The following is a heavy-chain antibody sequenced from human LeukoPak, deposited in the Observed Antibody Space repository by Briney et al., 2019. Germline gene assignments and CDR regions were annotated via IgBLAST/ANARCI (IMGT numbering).Heavy chain of an antibody. J-gene: IGHJ3*02. D-gene: IGHD1-26*01. CDR3: ARDPTSSWETAFDI. CDR1: GFTFDTYT. V-gene: IGHV3-21*01. CDR2: ITSNTKYI. Sequence: PGGSLRLSCAASGFTFDTYTMNWVRQAPGKGLEWVSSITSNTKYIFYADSVKGRFTISRDNAKNSLYLQMNSLRAEDTAVYYCARDPTSSWETAFDIWGQGTMVTVSS.